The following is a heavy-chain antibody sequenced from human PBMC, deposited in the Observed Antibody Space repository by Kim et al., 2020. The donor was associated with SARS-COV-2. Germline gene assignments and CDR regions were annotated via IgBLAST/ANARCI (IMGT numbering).Heavy chain of an antibody. CDR1: GFTFSSYS. CDR2: ISSSSSYI. Sequence: GGSLRLSCAASGFTFSSYSMNWVRQAPGKGLEWVSSISSSSSYIYYADSGKGRFTISRDNAKNSLYLQTNSLRAEDTAVYYCARDDKRDWNDVGIIFDYWGQGTLVTVSS. CDR3: ARDDKRDWNDVGIIFDY. V-gene: IGHV3-21*01. D-gene: IGHD1-1*01. J-gene: IGHJ4*02.